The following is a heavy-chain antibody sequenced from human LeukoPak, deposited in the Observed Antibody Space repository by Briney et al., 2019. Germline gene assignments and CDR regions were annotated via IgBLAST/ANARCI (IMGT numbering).Heavy chain of an antibody. V-gene: IGHV1-8*03. CDR1: GYTFTSYD. Sequence: ASVKVSCKASGYTFTSYDINWVRQATGQGLEWMGWMNPNSGNTGYAQKFQGRVTITRNTSISTAYMELSSLRSEDTAVYYCAGLGYCSSTSCYKGVNWWGRGTLVTVSS. D-gene: IGHD2-2*02. J-gene: IGHJ4*02. CDR3: AGLGYCSSTSCYKGVNW. CDR2: MNPNSGNT.